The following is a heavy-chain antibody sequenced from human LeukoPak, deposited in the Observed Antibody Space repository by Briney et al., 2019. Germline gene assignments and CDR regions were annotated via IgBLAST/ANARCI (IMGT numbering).Heavy chain of an antibody. D-gene: IGHD4-23*01. CDR3: AKGPLRWSYYFDH. CDR2: ISYDGSNK. Sequence: PGGSLRLSCAASGFTFGSYGMHWVRQAPGKGLEWVAVISYDGSNKYYADSVKGRFTISRDNSKNTLYLQMNSLRAEDTAVYYCAKGPLRWSYYFDHWGQGTLVTVSS. CDR1: GFTFGSYG. V-gene: IGHV3-30*18. J-gene: IGHJ4*02.